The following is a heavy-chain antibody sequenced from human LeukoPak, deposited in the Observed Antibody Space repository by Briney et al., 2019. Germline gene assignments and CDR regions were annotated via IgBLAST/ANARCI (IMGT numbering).Heavy chain of an antibody. D-gene: IGHD5-18*01. V-gene: IGHV3-53*01. CDR2: LYIGGNT. CDR3: MTAAGYNFGQY. CDR1: GLTVNNNY. Sequence: GGSLRLSCAASGLTVNNNYTNWVRQAPGKGLEWVSALYIGGNTYYADSVRGRFTISRDNSKNTLYLQMNSLRAEDTAIYYCMTAAGYNFGQYWGQGTLVTVSS. J-gene: IGHJ4*02.